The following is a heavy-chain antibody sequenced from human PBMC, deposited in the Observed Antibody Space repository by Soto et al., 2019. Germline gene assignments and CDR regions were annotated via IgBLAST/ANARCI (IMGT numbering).Heavy chain of an antibody. J-gene: IGHJ6*02. CDR2: IKSKTDGGTT. CDR1: GFAFKNAW. CDR3: TTILWFGESLGMDV. D-gene: IGHD3-10*01. Sequence: GGSLRLSCAASGFAFKNAWMHWVRQAPGKGPEWVGRIKSKTDGGTTDYAAPVKGRFTISRDDSKNTLSLHMNSLQTDDTAVYYCTTILWFGESLGMDVWGQGTTVTVSS. V-gene: IGHV3-15*07.